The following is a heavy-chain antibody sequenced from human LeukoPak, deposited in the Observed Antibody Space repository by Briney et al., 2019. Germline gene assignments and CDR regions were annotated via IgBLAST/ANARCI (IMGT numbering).Heavy chain of an antibody. J-gene: IGHJ6*02. CDR3: ARDPGYYYYYGMDV. V-gene: IGHV3-74*01. CDR1: GFTFSSYW. CDR2: INSDGSST. Sequence: GGSLRLSCAASGFTFSSYWMHWVRQAPGKGLVWVSRINSDGSSTSYADSVKGLFTISRDNAKNTLYLQMNSLRAEDTAVYYCARDPGYYYYYGMDVWGQGTTVTVSS.